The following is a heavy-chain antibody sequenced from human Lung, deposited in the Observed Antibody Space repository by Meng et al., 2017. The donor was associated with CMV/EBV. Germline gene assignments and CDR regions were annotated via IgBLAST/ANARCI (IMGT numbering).Heavy chain of an antibody. CDR1: GFTVSRNY. CDR2: IYSSGSGRT. CDR3: VRAPSYDILTAYPMAFDY. V-gene: IGHV3-53*01. J-gene: IGHJ4*02. Sequence: GESXKISCAASGFTVSRNYMNWVRQTPGKGLEWVSVIYSSGSGRTKYADSVKGRFTISRDNSKNTVFLQMNSLRADDTAVYYCVRAPSYDILTAYPMAFDYWGQGTXVTVYS. D-gene: IGHD3-9*01.